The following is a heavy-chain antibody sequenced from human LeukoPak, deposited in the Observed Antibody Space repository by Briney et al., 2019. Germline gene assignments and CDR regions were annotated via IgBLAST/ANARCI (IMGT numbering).Heavy chain of an antibody. V-gene: IGHV3-7*01. CDR1: GFTFSSYW. D-gene: IGHD2-2*01. Sequence: GGSLRLSCAASGFTFSSYWMSWVRQAPGKGLEWVANIKQDGSEKYYVDSVKGRFTISRDNAKNSLYLQMNSLRAEDTAVYYCATGPVPAARSTAFDYWGQGTLVTVSS. J-gene: IGHJ4*02. CDR2: IKQDGSEK. CDR3: ATGPVPAARSTAFDY.